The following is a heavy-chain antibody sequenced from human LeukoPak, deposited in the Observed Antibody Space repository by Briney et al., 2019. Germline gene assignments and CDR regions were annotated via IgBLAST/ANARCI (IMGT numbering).Heavy chain of an antibody. V-gene: IGHV3-23*01. D-gene: IGHD3-22*01. CDR1: GFTFSSYA. CDR2: ISGSGGST. Sequence: GGSLRLSCAASGFTFSSYAMSWVRQAPGKGLEWVSAISGSGGSTYYADSVKGRFTISRDNSKNTLYLQMNSLRAEDTAVYYCAKSSLYDSSGYYQAEGICYFDYWGQGTLVTVSS. CDR3: AKSSLYDSSGYYQAEGICYFDY. J-gene: IGHJ4*02.